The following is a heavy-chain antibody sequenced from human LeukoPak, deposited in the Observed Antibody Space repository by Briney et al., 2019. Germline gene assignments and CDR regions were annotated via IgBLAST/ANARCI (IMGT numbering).Heavy chain of an antibody. CDR2: ISYDGSNK. Sequence: GGSLRLSCAASGFTFSSYAMHWVRQAPGKGLEWVAVISYDGSNKYYADSVKGRFTISRDNSKNTLYLQMNSLRAEDTAVYYCARAQSSGYYQLPPYADYWGQGTLVTVSS. J-gene: IGHJ4*02. D-gene: IGHD3-22*01. CDR3: ARAQSSGYYQLPPYADY. V-gene: IGHV3-30-3*01. CDR1: GFTFSSYA.